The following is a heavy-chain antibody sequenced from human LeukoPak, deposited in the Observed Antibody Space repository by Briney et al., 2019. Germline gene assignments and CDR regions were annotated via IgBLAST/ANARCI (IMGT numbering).Heavy chain of an antibody. CDR2: ISNSGST. J-gene: IGHJ5*02. CDR1: GASIRSYY. D-gene: IGHD1-14*01. Sequence: SETLSLTCTVSGASIRSYYWSWIRQPPGKGLEWIGYISNSGSTDYNPSLKSRVTISVDTSNNEFSLKLNSVTAADTAVYYCARGRPYNVGLPPWFDPWGQGTLVTVSS. V-gene: IGHV4-59*01. CDR3: ARGRPYNVGLPPWFDP.